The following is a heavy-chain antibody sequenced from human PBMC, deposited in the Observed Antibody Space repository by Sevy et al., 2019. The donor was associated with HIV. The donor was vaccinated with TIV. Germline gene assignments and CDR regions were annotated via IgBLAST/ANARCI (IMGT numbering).Heavy chain of an antibody. Sequence: ASVKVSCKASGYTFTSYGISWVRQAPGQGLEWMGWISAYNGNTNYAQKLQGRVTMTTDTSTSTAYMELRSLRSDDTAVYYCARDHPAPYDYIWGSYRFDAFDIWGQGTVVTVSS. CDR1: GYTFTSYG. V-gene: IGHV1-18*01. CDR3: ARDHPAPYDYIWGSYRFDAFDI. D-gene: IGHD3-16*02. J-gene: IGHJ3*02. CDR2: ISAYNGNT.